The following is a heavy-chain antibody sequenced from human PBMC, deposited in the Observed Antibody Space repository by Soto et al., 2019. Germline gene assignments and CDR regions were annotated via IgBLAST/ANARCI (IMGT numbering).Heavy chain of an antibody. CDR2: ISYDGSNK. V-gene: IGHV3-30*18. CDR3: AKDATTLDY. Sequence: QVQLVESGGGVVQPGRSLRLSCAASGFTFSSYGMHWVRQAPGKGLEWVAVISYDGSNKYYADSVKGRFTISRDNSKNPLYRQMNSLRAEDTAVYYCAKDATTLDYWGQGTLVTVSS. CDR1: GFTFSSYG. D-gene: IGHD4-17*01. J-gene: IGHJ4*02.